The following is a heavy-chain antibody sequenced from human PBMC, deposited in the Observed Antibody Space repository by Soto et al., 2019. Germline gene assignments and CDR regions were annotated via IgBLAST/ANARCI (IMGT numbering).Heavy chain of an antibody. CDR3: ARGHSTDCSNGVCSFFYNHEMDV. J-gene: IGHJ6*02. CDR2: INPKSGGT. Sequence: ASVKVSCKASGYSFTDYHIHWVRQAPGQGLEWLGRINPKSGGTSTAQKFQGWVTMTRDRSISTVYMELTKLRSDDTAVYFCARGHSTDCSNGVCSFFYNHEMDVWGQGTTVTVSS. V-gene: IGHV1-2*04. CDR1: GYSFTDYH. D-gene: IGHD2-8*01.